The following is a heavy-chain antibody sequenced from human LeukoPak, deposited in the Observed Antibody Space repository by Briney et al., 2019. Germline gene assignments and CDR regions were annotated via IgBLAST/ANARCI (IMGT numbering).Heavy chain of an antibody. D-gene: IGHD3-22*01. CDR2: ISSSSSYI. J-gene: IGHJ4*02. CDR3: ARVHRDPPNYYDSSGSLDY. Sequence: KSGGSLRLSCAASGFTFSSYSMNWVRQAPGKGLEWVSSISSSSSYIYYADSVKGRFTISRDNAKNSLYLQMNSLRAEDTAVYYCARVHRDPPNYYDSSGSLDYGGQGTLVTVSS. V-gene: IGHV3-21*01. CDR1: GFTFSSYS.